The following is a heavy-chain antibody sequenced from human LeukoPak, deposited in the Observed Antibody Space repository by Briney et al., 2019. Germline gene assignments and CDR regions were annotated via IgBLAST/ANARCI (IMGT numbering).Heavy chain of an antibody. D-gene: IGHD7-27*01. CDR1: GFTFSTHA. CDR3: ARNGDAYARDH. J-gene: IGHJ4*02. V-gene: IGHV3-30*04. CDR2: ISYNGITK. Sequence: GGSLRLSCAASGFTFSTHAMHWVRQAPGKGLEWVALISYNGITKFYADSVKGRFTISRDNSKNTLYLQMNSLRAEDTAAYYCARNGDAYARDHWGQGTLVTVSS.